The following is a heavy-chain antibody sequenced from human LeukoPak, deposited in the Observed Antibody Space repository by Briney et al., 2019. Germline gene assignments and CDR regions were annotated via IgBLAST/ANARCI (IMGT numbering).Heavy chain of an antibody. Sequence: SETLSLTCAVYGGSFSGYYWSWIRQPPGKGLEWIGEINHSGSTNYNPSLKSRLTISLDTSKNQFSLKLSSVTAADTAVCYCAGDYSSASYRFDYWGQGTLVSVSS. CDR2: INHSGST. CDR1: GGSFSGYY. D-gene: IGHD3-10*01. CDR3: AGDYSSASYRFDY. V-gene: IGHV4-34*01. J-gene: IGHJ4*02.